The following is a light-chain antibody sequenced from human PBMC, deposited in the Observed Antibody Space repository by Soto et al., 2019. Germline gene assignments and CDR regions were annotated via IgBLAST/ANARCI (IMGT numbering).Light chain of an antibody. V-gene: IGLV2-14*01. J-gene: IGLJ1*01. CDR3: VSFTVHYSYV. CDR2: DVS. CDR1: SGDVGAYDF. Sequence: QSVLTQPASVSGSPGQSITISCTGTSGDVGAYDFVSWYQLHTGKAPRLVIYDVSRRPAGASDRFSGSKSGITASLTISSLQAEDEADYYCVSFTVHYSYVFGTGTQLTLL.